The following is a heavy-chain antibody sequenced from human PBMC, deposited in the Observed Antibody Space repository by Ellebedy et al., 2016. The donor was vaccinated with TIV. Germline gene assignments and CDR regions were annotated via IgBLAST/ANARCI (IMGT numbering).Heavy chain of an antibody. CDR3: ARDVGLQSFNWFDP. Sequence: SETLSLTCTVSGGSISSSAYYWSWIRQHPGKGLEWIGYIYYSGSTYYNTSLKSRVSISVDTSKNQFSLKLSSVTAADTAVYYCARDVGLQSFNWFDPWGQGTLVPVSS. CDR2: IYYSGST. J-gene: IGHJ5*02. V-gene: IGHV4-31*03. CDR1: GGSISSSAYY. D-gene: IGHD4-11*01.